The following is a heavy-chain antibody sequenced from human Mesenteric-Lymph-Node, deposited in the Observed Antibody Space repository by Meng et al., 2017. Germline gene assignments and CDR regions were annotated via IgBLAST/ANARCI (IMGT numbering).Heavy chain of an antibody. V-gene: IGHV4-30-4*01. J-gene: IGHJ4*02. CDR3: ARSPYSGSALPFFDY. CDR1: GDSYNSPDYY. CDR2: IYYSGST. Sequence: QVQRQSPGPGLVKPSKPLSLTCPVSGDSYNSPDYYWSWIRQPPEKGLEWIGYIYYSGSTNYNPSLKSRVSISGDTSNKQFSLKLTSVTAADTAVYYCARSPYSGSALPFFDYWGQGSLVTVSS. D-gene: IGHD1-26*01.